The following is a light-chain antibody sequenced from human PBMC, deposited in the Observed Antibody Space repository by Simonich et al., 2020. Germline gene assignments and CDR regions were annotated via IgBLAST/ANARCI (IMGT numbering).Light chain of an antibody. Sequence: FMLTKPHSVSESPGKTVTISCTRSRGSIASNYVQGYQQRTGSSPTTGIYEDNQRPSWVPDRFSGSIDSSSNSASLTISGLKTEDEADYFCQSYDSSNWVFGGGTKLTVL. CDR1: RGSIASNY. J-gene: IGLJ3*02. V-gene: IGLV6-57*01. CDR3: QSYDSSNWV. CDR2: EDN.